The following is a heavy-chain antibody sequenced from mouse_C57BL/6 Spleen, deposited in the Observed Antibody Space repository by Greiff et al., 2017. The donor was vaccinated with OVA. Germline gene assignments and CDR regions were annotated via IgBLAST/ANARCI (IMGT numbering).Heavy chain of an antibody. CDR3: TRRDSLYAMDY. J-gene: IGHJ4*01. CDR1: GYTFTDYE. Sequence: QVQLKESGAELVRPGASVTLSCKASGYTFTDYEMHWVKQTPVHGLEWIGAIDPETGGTAYNQKFKGKAILTADKSSSTAYMELRSLTSEDSAVYYCTRRDSLYAMDYWGQGTSVTVSS. CDR2: IDPETGGT. D-gene: IGHD3-3*01. V-gene: IGHV1-15*01.